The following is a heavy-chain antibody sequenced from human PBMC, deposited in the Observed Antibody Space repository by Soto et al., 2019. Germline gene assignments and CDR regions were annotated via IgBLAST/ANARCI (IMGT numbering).Heavy chain of an antibody. CDR2: ISQSGST. J-gene: IGHJ4*02. Sequence: QVQLQQWGAGLLKPSETLSLTCAVYGQSFSGHTWSWIRQSPGKGLEWIGEISQSGSTYYNPSLKTRVTISADTSKNQFSLPLNSVTAAETGVFYCARGSGIAVIPGELEDVHYDYWGQGTLVSVSS. CDR3: ARGSGIAVIPGELEDVHYDY. D-gene: IGHD2-2*01. CDR1: GQSFSGHT. V-gene: IGHV4-34*01.